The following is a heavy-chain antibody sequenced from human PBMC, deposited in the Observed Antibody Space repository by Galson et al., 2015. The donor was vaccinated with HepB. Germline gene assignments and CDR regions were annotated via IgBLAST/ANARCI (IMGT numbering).Heavy chain of an antibody. V-gene: IGHV4-39*01. D-gene: IGHD3-9*01. CDR2: IHYSGIT. CDR1: GGSISASGYY. CDR3: GRLTNYDILADSYRPDY. J-gene: IGHJ4*02. Sequence: ATLSLTCTVSGGSISASGYYWGWIRPPPGKGLEWIGHIHYSGITYYNKSLKRRLTISVDTSKNQFSLRLRSVNAADTAVYYCGRLTNYDILADSYRPDYWGQGSQVTGST.